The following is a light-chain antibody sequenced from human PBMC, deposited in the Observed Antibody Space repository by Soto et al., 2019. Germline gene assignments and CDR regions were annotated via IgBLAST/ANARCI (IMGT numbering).Light chain of an antibody. CDR1: SSNIGNNY. J-gene: IGLJ2*01. CDR3: GTWDNSLSGVV. V-gene: IGLV1-51*01. CDR2: DNN. Sequence: QSVLTQPPSVSAAPGQKVTISCSGSSSNIGNNYVSWYQQLPGTAPKLLIYDNNKRPSGIPDRFSGSKSGTSATLGITGLQTGDEADYHCGTWDNSLSGVVFGGGTQLTVL.